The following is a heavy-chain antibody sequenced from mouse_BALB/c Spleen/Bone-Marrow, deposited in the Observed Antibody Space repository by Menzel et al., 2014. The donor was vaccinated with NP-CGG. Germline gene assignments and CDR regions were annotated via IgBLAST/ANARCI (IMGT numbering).Heavy chain of an antibody. V-gene: IGHV1-69*01. CDR1: GYTFTDKW. D-gene: IGHD2-4*01. J-gene: IGHJ4*01. CDR2: IDTSDSYI. CDR3: ARGGHDFSLDY. Sequence: LQESGAEFVMPGASVKMSCKASGYTFTDKWMHWVKQRPGQGLEWIGAIDTSDSYINYNQKFKGKASLTVDASSGTAYMHLSSLTSDDSAVYYCARGGHDFSLDYWGQGTSVIVSS.